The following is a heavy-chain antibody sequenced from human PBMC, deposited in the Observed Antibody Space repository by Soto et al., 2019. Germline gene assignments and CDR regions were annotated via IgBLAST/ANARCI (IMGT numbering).Heavy chain of an antibody. V-gene: IGHV3-30-3*01. D-gene: IGHD6-19*01. Sequence: PGGSLRLSCAASGFTFSSYAMHWVRQAPGKGLEWVAVISYDGSNKYYADSVKGRFTISRDNSKNTLYLQMNSLRAEDTAVYYCARERPAIDSSGWYVKARIFDYWGQGTLVTVSS. CDR1: GFTFSSYA. CDR2: ISYDGSNK. J-gene: IGHJ4*02. CDR3: ARERPAIDSSGWYVKARIFDY.